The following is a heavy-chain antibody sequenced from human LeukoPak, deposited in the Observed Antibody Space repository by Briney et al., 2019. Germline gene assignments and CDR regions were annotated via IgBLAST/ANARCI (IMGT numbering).Heavy chain of an antibody. CDR2: ISSSSSTI. J-gene: IGHJ4*02. D-gene: IGHD6-13*01. Sequence: PGGSLRLSCAASGFTFSSYSMNWVRQAPGKGLEWVSYISSSSSTIYYADSVKGRFTISRDNAKNTLYLQMNSLRAEDTAVYYCGRNLAADVDYWGQGTLVTVSS. CDR1: GFTFSSYS. V-gene: IGHV3-48*04. CDR3: GRNLAADVDY.